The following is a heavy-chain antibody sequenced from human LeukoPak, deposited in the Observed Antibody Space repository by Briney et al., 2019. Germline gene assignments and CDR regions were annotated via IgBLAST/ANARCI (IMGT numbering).Heavy chain of an antibody. D-gene: IGHD6-19*01. CDR2: IYYSGST. CDR1: GGSISSYY. V-gene: IGHV4-59*01. Sequence: PSETLSLTCTVSGGSISSYYWSWIRQPPGKGLEWIGYIYYSGSTNYNPSLKSRVTISVDTSKNQFSLKLSSVTAADTAVYYCARGEGRAVAGRPDYYGMDVWGQGTTVTVSS. J-gene: IGHJ6*02. CDR3: ARGEGRAVAGRPDYYGMDV.